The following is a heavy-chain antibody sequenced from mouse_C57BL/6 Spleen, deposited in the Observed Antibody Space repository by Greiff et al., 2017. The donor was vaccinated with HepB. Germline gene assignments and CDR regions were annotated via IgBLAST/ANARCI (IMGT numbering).Heavy chain of an antibody. D-gene: IGHD2-4*01. CDR2: IDPEDGDT. Sequence: EVQGVESGAELVRPGASVKLSCTASGFNIKDYYMHWVKQRPEQGLEWIGRIDPEDGDTEYAPKFQGKATMTADTSSNTAYLQLSSLTSEDTAVYYCTTRVYYDYDVGYAMDYWGQGTSVTVSS. CDR3: TTRVYYDYDVGYAMDY. CDR1: GFNIKDYY. J-gene: IGHJ4*01. V-gene: IGHV14-1*01.